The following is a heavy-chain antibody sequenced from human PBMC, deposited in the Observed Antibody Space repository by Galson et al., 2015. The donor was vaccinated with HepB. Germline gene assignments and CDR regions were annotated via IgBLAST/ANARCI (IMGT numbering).Heavy chain of an antibody. CDR2: ISAYNGNT. Sequence: SVKVSCKASGYTFTSYGISWVRQAPGQGLEWMGWISAYNGNTNYAQKLQGRVTMTTDTSTSTAYMELRSLRSDDTAVYYCAREQDCSSTSCRYYYYGMDVWGQGTTVTVSS. V-gene: IGHV1-18*04. CDR3: AREQDCSSTSCRYYYYGMDV. D-gene: IGHD2-2*01. J-gene: IGHJ6*02. CDR1: GYTFTSYG.